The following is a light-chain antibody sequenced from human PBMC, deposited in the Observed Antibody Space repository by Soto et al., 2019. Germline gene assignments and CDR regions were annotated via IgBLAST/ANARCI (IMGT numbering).Light chain of an antibody. J-gene: IGKJ4*01. CDR3: QQYDSSPLT. Sequence: EIVLTQSPGTLSLSPGERATLSCRASQSVSSSFLAWYQQKPGQAPRLLIYGASSRATGIPDRFSGSGSAPDFTLTISRLEPEDFAVYYCQQYDSSPLTFGGGTKVEIK. V-gene: IGKV3-20*01. CDR2: GAS. CDR1: QSVSSSF.